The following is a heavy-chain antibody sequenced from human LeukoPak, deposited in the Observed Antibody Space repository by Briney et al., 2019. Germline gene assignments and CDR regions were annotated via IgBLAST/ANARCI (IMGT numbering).Heavy chain of an antibody. V-gene: IGHV5-51*01. Sequence: GESLKISCKTSGYSFSPYWIAWVRQMPGKGREWMGIIYPGDSDTRYSPSFQGQVTISADKSISTAYLQWSSLKASDTAMYYCARHNSHGGNWNYQVPQAYYYYYGMDVWGQGTTVTVSS. CDR2: IYPGDSDT. CDR3: ARHNSHGGNWNYQVPQAYYYYYGMDV. J-gene: IGHJ6*02. D-gene: IGHD1-7*01. CDR1: GYSFSPYW.